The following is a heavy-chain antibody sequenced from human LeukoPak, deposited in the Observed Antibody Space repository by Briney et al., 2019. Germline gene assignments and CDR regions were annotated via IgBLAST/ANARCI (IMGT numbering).Heavy chain of an antibody. CDR3: TRAGDIVVVPAASYAGY. CDR2: IKSKTDGGTT. V-gene: IGHV3-15*01. Sequence: PGGSLRLSCAASGFTFSNAWMSWVRQAPGKGLEWVGRIKSKTDGGTTDYAAPVKGRFTISRGDSKNTLYLQMNSLKTEDTAVYYCTRAGDIVVVPAASYAGYWGQGTLVTVSS. J-gene: IGHJ4*02. CDR1: GFTFSNAW. D-gene: IGHD2-2*01.